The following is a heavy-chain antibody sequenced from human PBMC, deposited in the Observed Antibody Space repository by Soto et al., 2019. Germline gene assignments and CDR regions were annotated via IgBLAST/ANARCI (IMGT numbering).Heavy chain of an antibody. CDR2: IYHSGST. J-gene: IGHJ4*02. V-gene: IGHV4-30-2*01. Sequence: SETLSLTCAVSGGSISSGGYSWSWIRQPPGKGLEWIGYIYHSGSTYYNPSLKSRVTISVDRSKNQFSLKLSSVTAADTAVYYGASRPIYGGSYIYYFDYLGQGHLVTVSS. D-gene: IGHD1-26*01. CDR3: ASRPIYGGSYIYYFDY. CDR1: GGSISSGGYS.